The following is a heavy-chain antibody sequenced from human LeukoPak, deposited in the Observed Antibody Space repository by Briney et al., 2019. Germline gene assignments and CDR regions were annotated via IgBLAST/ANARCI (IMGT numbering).Heavy chain of an antibody. CDR2: ISGSGGST. D-gene: IGHD6-13*01. CDR3: AKDSVGAAAGSFDY. Sequence: GGSLRLSCAASGFTVSSNYMSWVRQAPGKGLEWVSAISGSGGSTYYADSVKGRFTISRDNSKNTLYLQMNSLRAEDTAVYYCAKDSVGAAAGSFDYWGQGTLVTVSS. CDR1: GFTVSSNY. V-gene: IGHV3-23*01. J-gene: IGHJ4*02.